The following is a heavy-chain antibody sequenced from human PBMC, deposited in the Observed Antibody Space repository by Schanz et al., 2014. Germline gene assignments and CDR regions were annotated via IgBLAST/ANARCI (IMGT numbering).Heavy chain of an antibody. V-gene: IGHV4-61*02. Sequence: QVQLQESGPGLVKPSQTLSLTCTVSGDSISSGSYYWNWIRQPAGKGLEWIGRVYTSGSTNYNPSLKSRVPIPLAPSKTEFPRRRSSVPAADTAVYYCARGGARRFPVVPDAIQGLRGHYYYYYLDVWGKGTTVTASS. D-gene: IGHD2-2*02. CDR3: ARGGARRFPVVPDAIQGLRGHYYYYYLDV. J-gene: IGHJ6*03. CDR1: GDSISSGSYY. CDR2: VYTSGST.